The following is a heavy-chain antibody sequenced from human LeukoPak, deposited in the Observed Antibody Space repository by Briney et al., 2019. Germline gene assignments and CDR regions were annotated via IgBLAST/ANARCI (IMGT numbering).Heavy chain of an antibody. CDR3: AKDIRAAAGTSLDY. CDR2: ISWNSGSI. J-gene: IGHJ4*02. V-gene: IGHV3-9*01. D-gene: IGHD6-13*01. CDR1: GFTFDDYA. Sequence: PGRSLGLSCAASGFTFDDYAMHWVRQAPGKGLEWVSGISWNSGSIGYVDSVKGRFTISRDNAKNSLYLQMNSLRAEDTAFYYCAKDIRAAAGTSLDYWGQGTLVTVSS.